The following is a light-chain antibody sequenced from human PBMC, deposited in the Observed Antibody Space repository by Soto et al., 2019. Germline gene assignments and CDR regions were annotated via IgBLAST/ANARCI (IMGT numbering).Light chain of an antibody. CDR1: KNDFGGYDY. V-gene: IGLV2-8*01. J-gene: IGLJ1*01. CDR2: EVT. CDR3: SSYTGGNPSYV. Sequence: QSALTQPPSPPGPPGQSVTISCTGTKNDFGGYDYVSWYQQHPGKAPKLMIYEVTIRPSGVSDRFSGSKSGNTASLTVSGLQAEDEADYYCSSYTGGNPSYVFGTGTKLTVL.